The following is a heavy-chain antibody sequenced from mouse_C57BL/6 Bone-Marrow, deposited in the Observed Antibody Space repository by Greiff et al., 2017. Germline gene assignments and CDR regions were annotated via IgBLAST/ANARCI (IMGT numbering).Heavy chain of an antibody. D-gene: IGHD2-12*01. J-gene: IGHJ3*01. CDR2: IYPGDGDT. CDR1: GYAFSSYG. Sequence: VQLQQSGAELVKPGASVKISCKASGYAFSSYGMNWVKQRPGKGLEWIGQIYPGDGDTNYNGKFKGKATLTADKSSSTAYMQLSSLTSEDSAVYFCASYDGFAYWGQGTLVTVSA. V-gene: IGHV1-80*01. CDR3: ASYDGFAY.